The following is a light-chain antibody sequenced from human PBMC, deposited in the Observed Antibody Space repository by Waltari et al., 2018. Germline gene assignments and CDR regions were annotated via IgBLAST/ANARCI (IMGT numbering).Light chain of an antibody. CDR3: CSYAGRTTWV. V-gene: IGLV2-23*02. Sequence: QSALTQPASVSGSPGQSITISCTGTSGDVGNYNLVSWYQQHPGRAPKLIIYAVSERPSGVSNRFSGSKSANTASLTVSGLQAEDEADYYCCSYAGRTTWVFGGGTNLTVL. CDR1: SGDVGNYNL. J-gene: IGLJ3*02. CDR2: AVS.